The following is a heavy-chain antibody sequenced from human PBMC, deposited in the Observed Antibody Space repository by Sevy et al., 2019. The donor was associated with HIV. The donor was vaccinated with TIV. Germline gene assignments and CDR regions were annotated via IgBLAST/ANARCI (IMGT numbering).Heavy chain of an antibody. D-gene: IGHD2-21*02. CDR1: GYTFTSYG. CDR2: ISAYNGNT. Sequence: ASVKVSCKASGYTFTSYGISWVRQAPGQGLEWMGWISAYNGNTNYAQKLQGRVTMTTDKSTRTAYMELRSLRSDDTAVYYCAIDLGGYGGNSIDYWGQGTLVTVSS. V-gene: IGHV1-18*01. J-gene: IGHJ4*02. CDR3: AIDLGGYGGNSIDY.